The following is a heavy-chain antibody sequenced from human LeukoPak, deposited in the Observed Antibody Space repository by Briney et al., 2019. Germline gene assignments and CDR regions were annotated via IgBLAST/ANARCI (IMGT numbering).Heavy chain of an antibody. CDR2: IKQDGSEK. J-gene: IGHJ4*02. V-gene: IGHV3-7*01. D-gene: IGHD5-18*01. CDR1: GFTFSSYW. Sequence: GGSLRLSCAASGFTFSSYWMSWVRQAPGRGLEWVANIKQDGSEKYYVDSVKGRFTISRDNAKNSLYLQMNSLRAEDTAVYYCARDLVDTAMGIDYWGQGTLVTVSS. CDR3: ARDLVDTAMGIDY.